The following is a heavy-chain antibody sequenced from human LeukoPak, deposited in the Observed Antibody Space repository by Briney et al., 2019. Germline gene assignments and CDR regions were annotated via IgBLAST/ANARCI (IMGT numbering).Heavy chain of an antibody. CDR3: AREDSSSWKELDY. Sequence: PGRSLRLSCAASGFTVSSNYMSWVRQAPGKGLEWVSVIYSGGSTYYADSVKGRFTISRDNSKNTLYLQMNSLRAEDTAVYYCAREDSSSWKELDYWGQGTLVTVSS. D-gene: IGHD6-13*01. V-gene: IGHV3-53*01. CDR1: GFTVSSNY. CDR2: IYSGGST. J-gene: IGHJ4*02.